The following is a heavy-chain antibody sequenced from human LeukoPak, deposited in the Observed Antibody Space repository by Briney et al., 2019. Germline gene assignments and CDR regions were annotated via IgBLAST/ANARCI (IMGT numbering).Heavy chain of an antibody. CDR3: ARDRDYFDSSGYQHPGWFDP. J-gene: IGHJ5*02. Sequence: GGSLRLSCAASGFTFSTYNMNWVRQAPGKGLEWVSYISTSSSTIYYADSVKGRFTISRDNARNSLYLQMNSLRAEDTAVYYCARDRDYFDSSGYQHPGWFDPWGQGTLVTVSS. D-gene: IGHD3-22*01. CDR2: ISTSSSTI. V-gene: IGHV3-48*01. CDR1: GFTFSTYN.